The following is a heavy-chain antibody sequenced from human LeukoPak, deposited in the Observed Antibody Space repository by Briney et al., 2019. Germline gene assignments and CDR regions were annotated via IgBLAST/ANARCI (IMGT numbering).Heavy chain of an antibody. CDR1: GFTFSNYG. CDR3: AREGAARYFDY. D-gene: IGHD6-6*01. V-gene: IGHV3-33*01. CDR2: IWYDGSNK. Sequence: PGGSLRLSCAASGFTFSNYGMHWVRQAPGKGLEWVAVIWYDGSNKYYADSVKGRFTISRDNSKNTLYLQMNSLRAEDTAVYYCAREGAARYFDYWGQGTLVTVSS. J-gene: IGHJ4*02.